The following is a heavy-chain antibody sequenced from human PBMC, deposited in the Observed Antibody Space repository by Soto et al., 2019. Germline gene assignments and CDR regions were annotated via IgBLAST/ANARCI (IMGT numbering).Heavy chain of an antibody. D-gene: IGHD3-10*01. Sequence: GGSLRLSCAASGFTFSSYSMNWVRQAPGKGLEWVSSISSSSSYIYYADSVKGRFTISRDNAKNSLYLQMNSLRAEDTAVYYCARDFRQPLTEGYFDYWGQGTLVTVSS. CDR2: ISSSSSYI. CDR1: GFTFSSYS. V-gene: IGHV3-21*01. J-gene: IGHJ4*02. CDR3: ARDFRQPLTEGYFDY.